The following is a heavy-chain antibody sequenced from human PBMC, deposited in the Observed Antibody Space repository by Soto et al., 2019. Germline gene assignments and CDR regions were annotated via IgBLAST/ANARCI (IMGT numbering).Heavy chain of an antibody. CDR3: ARDPTTVTTYYYYYMDV. V-gene: IGHV1-8*01. CDR1: GYTFTSYD. D-gene: IGHD4-17*01. Sequence: GASVKVSCKASGYTFTSYDINWVRQATGQGLEWMGWMNPNSGNTGYAQKFQGRVTMTRNTSISTAYMELSSLRSEDTAVYYCARDPTTVTTYYYYYMDVWGKGTKVTVS. J-gene: IGHJ6*03. CDR2: MNPNSGNT.